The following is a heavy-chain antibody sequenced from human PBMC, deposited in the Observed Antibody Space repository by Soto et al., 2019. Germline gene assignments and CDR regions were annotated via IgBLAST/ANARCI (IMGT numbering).Heavy chain of an antibody. D-gene: IGHD3-10*01. J-gene: IGHJ4*02. CDR2: VHYSGST. Sequence: QVQLQESGPGLVRPSETLFLTCTVSGESLNNYYWSWIRQPPGKGLEWIGFVHYSGSTGYYPSLKSRVTISVDTSKNQLSLKVTSVTTADTAIYFCARGRVPAVWGQGTLVTVSS. CDR1: GESLNNYY. CDR3: ARGRVPAV. V-gene: IGHV4-59*01.